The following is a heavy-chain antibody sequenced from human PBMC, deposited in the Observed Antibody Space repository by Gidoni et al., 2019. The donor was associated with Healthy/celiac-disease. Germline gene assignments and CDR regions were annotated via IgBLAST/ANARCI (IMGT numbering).Heavy chain of an antibody. D-gene: IGHD2-15*01. Sequence: QVQLVQSRAEVKKPGVSVKVSCKASGYTFTSYDINWVRQATGQGLEWMGWMNPNSGNTGYAQKFQGRVTMTRNTSISTAYMELSSLRSEDTAVYYCARGRTKCSGGSCYSWWFDPWGQGTLVTVSS. CDR3: ARGRTKCSGGSCYSWWFDP. CDR2: MNPNSGNT. J-gene: IGHJ5*02. V-gene: IGHV1-8*01. CDR1: GYTFTSYD.